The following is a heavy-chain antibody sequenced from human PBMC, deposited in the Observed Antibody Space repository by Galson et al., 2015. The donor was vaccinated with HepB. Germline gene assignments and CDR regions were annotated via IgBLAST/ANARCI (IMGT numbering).Heavy chain of an antibody. CDR3: ARLSTYDFWSGYYWYFDL. J-gene: IGHJ2*01. CDR1: GFTVSSNY. V-gene: IGHV3-53*01. CDR2: IYSGGST. Sequence: SLRLSCAASGFTVSSNYMSWVRQAPGKGLEWVSVIYSGGSTYYADSVKGRFTISRDNSKNTLYLQMNSLRAEDTAVYYCARLSTYDFWSGYYWYFDLWGRGTLVTVSS. D-gene: IGHD3-3*01.